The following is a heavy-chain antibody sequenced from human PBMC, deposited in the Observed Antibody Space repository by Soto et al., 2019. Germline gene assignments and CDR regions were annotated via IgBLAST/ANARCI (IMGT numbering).Heavy chain of an antibody. D-gene: IGHD5-12*01. CDR1: GFTFSAYW. Sequence: GGSLRLSCAAAGFTFSAYWMTWVRQAPGKGLEWVANINQDGSEKYYVDSLKGRFSISRDNAKNSLYLQMNSLTAEDTAVYYCARALAYSGYERAYRGQGTLVTLSS. CDR2: INQDGSEK. J-gene: IGHJ4*02. CDR3: ARALAYSGYERAY. V-gene: IGHV3-7*01.